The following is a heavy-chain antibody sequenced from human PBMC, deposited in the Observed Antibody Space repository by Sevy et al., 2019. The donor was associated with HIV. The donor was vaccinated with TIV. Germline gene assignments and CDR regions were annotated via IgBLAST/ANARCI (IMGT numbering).Heavy chain of an antibody. D-gene: IGHD1-1*01. CDR1: GYALTELS. CDR3: ATSSMATTILPDY. CDR2: FDPEDGET. V-gene: IGHV1-24*01. J-gene: IGHJ4*02. Sequence: ASVKVSCKVSGYALTELSMHWVRQATGKGLEWMGGFDPEDGETIYAQKFQGRVTMTEDTSTDTAYMELSSLRSEDTAVYYCATSSMATTILPDYWGQGTLVTVSS.